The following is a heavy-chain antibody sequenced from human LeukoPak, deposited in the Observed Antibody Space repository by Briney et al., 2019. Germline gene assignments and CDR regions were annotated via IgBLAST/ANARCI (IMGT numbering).Heavy chain of an antibody. V-gene: IGHV3-23*01. J-gene: IGHJ4*02. D-gene: IGHD3-22*01. Sequence: PGGSLRLSCAASGFTFSGSAMHWVRQASGKGLEWVSAISGSGGSTYYADSVKGRFTISRDNSKNTLYLQMNSLRAEDTAVYYCAKDQDYYDSSGSDYWGQGTLVTVSS. CDR3: AKDQDYYDSSGSDY. CDR2: ISGSGGST. CDR1: GFTFSGSA.